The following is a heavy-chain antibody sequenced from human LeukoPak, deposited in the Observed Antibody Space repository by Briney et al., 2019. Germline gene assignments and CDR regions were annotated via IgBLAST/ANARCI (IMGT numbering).Heavy chain of an antibody. CDR2: ISPGDSNT. D-gene: IGHD3-10*01. J-gene: IGHJ4*02. CDR1: GYSFTSYW. Sequence: PGESLKISCKASGYSFTSYWIGWVRQMPGKGLEWMGIISPGDSNTRYSPSFQGQITISADKSISTAYLQWSSLKASDTAMYYCAREYYGSTDYWGQGTLVTVSA. CDR3: AREYYGSTDY. V-gene: IGHV5-51*01.